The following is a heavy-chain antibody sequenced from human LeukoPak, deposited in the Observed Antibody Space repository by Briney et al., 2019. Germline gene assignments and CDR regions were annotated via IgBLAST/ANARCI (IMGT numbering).Heavy chain of an antibody. CDR3: VRLSLDTALPNWYFDL. J-gene: IGHJ2*01. Sequence: PSETLSLSCTVSGGSISSYYWSWIRRPPGKGLEWIGYIYYSGSTNYNPSLKSRVTISVDTSKNQFSLKLSSVTAADTAVYYCVRLSLDTALPNWYFDLWGRGTLVTVSS. V-gene: IGHV4-59*08. CDR2: IYYSGST. D-gene: IGHD5-18*01. CDR1: GGSISSYY.